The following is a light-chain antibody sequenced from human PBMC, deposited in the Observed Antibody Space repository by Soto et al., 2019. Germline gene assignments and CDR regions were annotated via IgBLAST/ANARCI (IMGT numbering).Light chain of an antibody. V-gene: IGKV1-5*01. CDR2: DAS. J-gene: IGKJ1*01. CDR3: QQLGGT. CDR1: QSISSW. Sequence: DIQRTPSPSTLSASVGASVTITCRASQSISSWLAWYQQKPGKAPNLLIYDASSLESGVPSRFSGSGSGKEFTLTISSLQPDDFATYYCQQLGGTAGQGPKWEIK.